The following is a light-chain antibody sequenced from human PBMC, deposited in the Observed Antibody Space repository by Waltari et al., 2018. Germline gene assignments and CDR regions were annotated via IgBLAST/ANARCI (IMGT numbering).Light chain of an antibody. CDR3: SSYTSSSPPHVV. CDR1: SSDVGGSNY. J-gene: IGLJ2*01. CDR2: EVS. V-gene: IGLV2-14*01. Sequence: QSALTQPASVSGSPGQSITISCTGTSSDVGGSNYVSWYQQHPGKAPKPMIYEVSNRPSGVSTRFSATKSGNTASLTISGLQAEDEADYYCSSYTSSSPPHVVFGGGTKLTVL.